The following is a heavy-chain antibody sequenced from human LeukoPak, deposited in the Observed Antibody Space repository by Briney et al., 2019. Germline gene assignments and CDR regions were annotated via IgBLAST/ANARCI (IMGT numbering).Heavy chain of an antibody. CDR1: GFTFSRFW. J-gene: IGHJ6*03. CDR2: IKEDGSEK. Sequence: GGSLRLSCEGTGFTFSRFWMNWVRQAPGQGLEWVANIKEDGSEKFYVDSVKGRFTISRDNAKNSLYLQMNSLRAEDTAVYYCARGQGVVVPAATDFDYYYYMDVWGKGTTVTVSS. D-gene: IGHD2-2*01. V-gene: IGHV3-7*01. CDR3: ARGQGVVVPAATDFDYYYYMDV.